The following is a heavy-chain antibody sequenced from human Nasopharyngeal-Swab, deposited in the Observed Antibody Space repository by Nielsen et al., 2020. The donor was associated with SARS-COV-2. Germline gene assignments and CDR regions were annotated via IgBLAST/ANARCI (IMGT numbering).Heavy chain of an antibody. CDR2: ISSSGSTI. J-gene: IGHJ5*02. CDR3: ARGGRESVRGVVSPFDP. V-gene: IGHV3-11*04. Sequence: SLKISCAASGFTFSDYYMSWIRQAPGKGLEWVSYISSSGSTIYYADSVKGRFTISRDNAENSLYLQMNSLRAEDTAVYYCARGGRESVRGVVSPFDPWGQGTLVTVSS. D-gene: IGHD3-10*01. CDR1: GFTFSDYY.